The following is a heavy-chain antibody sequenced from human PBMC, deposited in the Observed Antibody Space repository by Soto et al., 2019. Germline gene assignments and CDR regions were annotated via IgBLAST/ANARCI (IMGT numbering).Heavy chain of an antibody. Sequence: ASVKVSCKVPGYSFSEMSMHWVRQTPEKGLEWMGSFDGEDGQTMYAQKFQGRVTMTEGTSADTAYMELSSLRSDDTAVYYWGSPGATGYLDYWGQGSRVTVSS. D-gene: IGHD3-10*01. CDR1: GYSFSEMS. V-gene: IGHV1-24*01. CDR2: FDGEDGQT. J-gene: IGHJ4*02. CDR3: GSPGATGYLDY.